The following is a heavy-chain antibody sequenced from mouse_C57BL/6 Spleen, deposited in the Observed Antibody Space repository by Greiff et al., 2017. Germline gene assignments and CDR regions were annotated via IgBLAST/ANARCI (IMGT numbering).Heavy chain of an antibody. D-gene: IGHD1-1*01. J-gene: IGHJ1*03. CDR3: ARDRSRWYFDV. Sequence: QVQLQQPGAELVRPGTSVKLSCKASGYTFTSYWMHWVKQRPGQGLEWIGVIDPSDSYTNYNQKFKGKATLTVDTSSSTAYMQLSSLTSEDTAVYCCARDRSRWYFDVWGTGTTVTVSS. CDR1: GYTFTSYW. V-gene: IGHV1-59*01. CDR2: IDPSDSYT.